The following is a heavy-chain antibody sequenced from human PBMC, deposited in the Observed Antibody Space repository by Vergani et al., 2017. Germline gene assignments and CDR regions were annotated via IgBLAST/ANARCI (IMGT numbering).Heavy chain of an antibody. CDR2: IIPIFGTA. Sequence: QVQLVQSGAEVKKPGSSVKVSCKASGGTFSSYAISWVRQAPGQGLEWMGRIIPIFGTANYAQKFQGRVTITADESTSTAYMELSSLRSEDTAVYYCARTPYYYDSSGPDDAFDIWGQGTMVTVSS. CDR1: GGTFSSYA. V-gene: IGHV1-69*18. D-gene: IGHD3-22*01. J-gene: IGHJ3*02. CDR3: ARTPYYYDSSGPDDAFDI.